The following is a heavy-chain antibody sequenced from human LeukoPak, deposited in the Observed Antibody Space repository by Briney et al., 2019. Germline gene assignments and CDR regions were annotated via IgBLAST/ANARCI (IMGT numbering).Heavy chain of an antibody. J-gene: IGHJ5*02. V-gene: IGHV4-38-2*02. CDR2: ISHRGSP. CDR1: GYSISSVYC. Sequence: SETLSLTCIVSGYSISSVYCWGWIRQAPGKGLEWIGSISHRGSPYYNPSLQSRVTMSADTPNNQFSLRLSSVTAADTAVYYCARDGGFYYTASPNSWFDPWGQGILVTVSS. CDR3: ARDGGFYYTASPNSWFDP. D-gene: IGHD2-15*01.